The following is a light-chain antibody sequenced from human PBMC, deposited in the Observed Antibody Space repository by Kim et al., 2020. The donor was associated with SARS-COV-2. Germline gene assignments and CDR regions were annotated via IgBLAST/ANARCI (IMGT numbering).Light chain of an antibody. Sequence: DIQMTQSPSSLSASVGDRVTITCRASQDITNFLNWYQVKPGKAPKLLIYDASNLQTGVPSRVSGSGSGTDFIFTISSLQPEDIATYYCQQYESLPLTFGGGTKVDI. CDR2: DAS. J-gene: IGKJ4*01. CDR1: QDITNF. V-gene: IGKV1-33*01. CDR3: QQYESLPLT.